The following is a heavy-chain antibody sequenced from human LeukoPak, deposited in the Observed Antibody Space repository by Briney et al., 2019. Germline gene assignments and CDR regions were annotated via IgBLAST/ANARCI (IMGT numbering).Heavy chain of an antibody. V-gene: IGHV3-21*01. D-gene: IGHD6-25*01. CDR3: AILQAATVDY. CDR2: ISSSSSYI. Sequence: GGSLRLSCAASGYTFSSYSMNWVRHAPGMGLEWVSSISSSSSYIYYADSVKGRFTVSRDNAKNSLYLQMNSLRAEDTAVYYCAILQAATVDYWGQGTLVTVSS. CDR1: GYTFSSYS. J-gene: IGHJ4*02.